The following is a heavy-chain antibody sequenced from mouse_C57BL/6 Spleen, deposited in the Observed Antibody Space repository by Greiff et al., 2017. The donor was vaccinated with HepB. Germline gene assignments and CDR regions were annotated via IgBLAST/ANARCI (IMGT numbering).Heavy chain of an antibody. J-gene: IGHJ4*01. Sequence: VKLMESGAELARPGASVKLSCKASGYTFTSYGISWVKQRTGQGLEWIGEIYPRSGNTYYNEKFKGKATLTADKSSSTAYMELRSLTSEDSAVYFCAREGYGLGAMDYWGQGTSVTVSS. CDR3: AREGYGLGAMDY. D-gene: IGHD1-1*01. CDR1: GYTFTSYG. CDR2: IYPRSGNT. V-gene: IGHV1-81*01.